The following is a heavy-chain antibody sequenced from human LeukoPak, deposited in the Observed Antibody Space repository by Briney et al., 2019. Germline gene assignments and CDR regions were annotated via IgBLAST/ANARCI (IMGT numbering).Heavy chain of an antibody. J-gene: IGHJ4*02. Sequence: SETPSLTCTVSGGSISSYYWSWIRQPPGKGLEWIGYIYYSGSTNYNPSLKSRVTISVDTSKNQFSLTVSSVTAADTAVYYCARLTWITDYWGQGTLVTVSS. V-gene: IGHV4-59*08. D-gene: IGHD5-12*01. CDR1: GGSISSYY. CDR2: IYYSGST. CDR3: ARLTWITDY.